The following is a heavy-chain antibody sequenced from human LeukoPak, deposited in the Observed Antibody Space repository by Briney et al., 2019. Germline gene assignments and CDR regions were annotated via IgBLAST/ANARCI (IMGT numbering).Heavy chain of an antibody. CDR2: ISTSGAST. V-gene: IGHV3-23*01. CDR3: AKDWKDYGDFHAFDV. J-gene: IGHJ3*01. Sequence: PGGPLRLSCANSGFTFSRFAMSWVRQAPGKGLEWVSTISTSGASTYYADSVRGRFTISRDNSKNTLYLQMKSLRAEDTAVYYCAKDWKDYGDFHAFDVWGQGAMVTVSS. D-gene: IGHD4-17*01. CDR1: GFTFSRFA.